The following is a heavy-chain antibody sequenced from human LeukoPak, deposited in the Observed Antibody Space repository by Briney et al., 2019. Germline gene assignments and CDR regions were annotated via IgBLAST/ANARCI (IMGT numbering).Heavy chain of an antibody. J-gene: IGHJ5*02. CDR2: ISSSSSYI. V-gene: IGHV3-21*01. CDR3: ARGGDYGSGSYYNEGHNWFDP. D-gene: IGHD3-10*01. CDR1: GFTFSSYS. Sequence: PGGSLRLSCAASGFTFSSYSMNWVRQAPGKGLEWVSSISSSSSYIYYADSVKGRFTISRDNAKNSLYLQMNSLRAEDTAVYYCARGGDYGSGSYYNEGHNWFDPWGQGTLVTVSS.